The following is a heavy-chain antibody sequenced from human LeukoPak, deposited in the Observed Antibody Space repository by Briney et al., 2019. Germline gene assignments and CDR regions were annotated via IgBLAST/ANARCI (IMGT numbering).Heavy chain of an antibody. CDR2: IYSGGSI. V-gene: IGHV3-53*01. CDR1: GFTVSSNY. J-gene: IGHJ4*02. CDR3: ARAPMVTGLDY. D-gene: IGHD4/OR15-4a*01. Sequence: GGSLRLSCAASGFTVSSNYMSWVRQAPGKGLEWVSVIYSGGSIYYADSVKGRFTISRDNSKNTLYLQMNSLRAEDTAAYYCARAPMVTGLDYWGQGTLVTVSS.